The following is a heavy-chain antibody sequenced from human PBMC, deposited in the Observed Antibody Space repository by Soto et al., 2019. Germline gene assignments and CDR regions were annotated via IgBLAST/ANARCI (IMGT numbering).Heavy chain of an antibody. CDR2: ISAYNGNT. J-gene: IGHJ4*02. CDR1: GYTFTSYG. D-gene: IGHD4-17*01. V-gene: IGHV1-18*01. Sequence: QVRLVQSGAEVKKPGASVKVSCKASGYTFTSYGISWERQAPGQGLEWMGWISAYNGNTNYAQKLQGRVTMTTDTSTSTAFMELRRLKADDTAFYYCAGDHYHWALHYGEFDYWGQGTLVTVSS. CDR3: AGDHYHWALHYGEFDY.